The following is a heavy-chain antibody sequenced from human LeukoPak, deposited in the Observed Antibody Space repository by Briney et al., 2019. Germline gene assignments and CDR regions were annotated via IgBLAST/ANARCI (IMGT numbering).Heavy chain of an antibody. CDR3: ASGSLLGGNYYGMDV. J-gene: IGHJ6*02. V-gene: IGHV4-34*01. Sequence: SETLSLTCAVYGGSFSGYYWSWIRQPPGKGLEWIGEINHSGSTNYNPSLKSRVTISADTSKNHFSLKLSSVTAADTAVYYCASGSLLGGNYYGMDVWGQGTTVTVSS. CDR2: INHSGST. CDR1: GGSFSGYY.